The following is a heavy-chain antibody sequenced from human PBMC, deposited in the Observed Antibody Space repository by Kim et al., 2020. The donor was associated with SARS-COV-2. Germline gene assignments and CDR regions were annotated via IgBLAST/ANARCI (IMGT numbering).Heavy chain of an antibody. CDR1: GGSISSSSYY. CDR2: MYYSGST. D-gene: IGHD6-13*01. V-gene: IGHV4-39*01. J-gene: IGHJ3*02. CDR3: ARQGIRGSSWYLDAFDI. Sequence: SETLSLTCTVSGGSISSSSYYCGWIRQPPGKGLEWIGSMYYSGSTNYNPSLKSRVTISVDTSKNQFSLKLRSVTAADTAVYYCARQGIRGSSWYLDAFDIWGQGTMVTVSS.